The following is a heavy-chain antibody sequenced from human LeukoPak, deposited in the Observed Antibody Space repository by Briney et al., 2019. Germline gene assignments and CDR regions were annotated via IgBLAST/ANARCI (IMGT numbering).Heavy chain of an antibody. CDR2: INPSGGST. J-gene: IGHJ6*03. CDR3: ASTPGRQDYYYYMDV. V-gene: IGHV1-46*01. D-gene: IGHD2-15*01. CDR1: GYTFTSYY. Sequence: ASVKVSRKASGYTFTSYYMHWVRQAPGQGLEWMGIINPSGGSTSYAQKFQGRVTMTRDTSTSTVYMELSSLRSEDTAVYYCASTPGRQDYYYYMDVWGKGTTVTVSS.